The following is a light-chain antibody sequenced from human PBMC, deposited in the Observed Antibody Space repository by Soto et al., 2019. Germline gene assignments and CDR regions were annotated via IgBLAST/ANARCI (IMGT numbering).Light chain of an antibody. CDR3: QQRSNWPPT. CDR2: AAS. CDR1: QGISSE. J-gene: IGKJ5*01. V-gene: IGKV1D-13*01. Sequence: AIQLTQSPSSLSASVGDRVTITCRASQGISSELGWYQQKPGKAPKLLIYAASSLESGVPSRFSGSGSGTDFTLTISSLEPEDFAVYYCQQRSNWPPTFGQGTRLEI.